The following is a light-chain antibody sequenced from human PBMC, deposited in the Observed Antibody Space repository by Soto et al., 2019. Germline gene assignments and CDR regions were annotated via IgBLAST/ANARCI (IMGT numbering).Light chain of an antibody. CDR2: GTS. CDR3: QQYGSSPQT. Sequence: EIVMTQSPAILSVSPGERATLSCRASQSVSSNLAWYQHKPGQAPRLLIYGTSTRATGIPARFSGSGSGTEFTLTISSLQSEDFAVYYCQQYGSSPQTFGQGTKVEIK. V-gene: IGKV3-15*01. J-gene: IGKJ1*01. CDR1: QSVSSN.